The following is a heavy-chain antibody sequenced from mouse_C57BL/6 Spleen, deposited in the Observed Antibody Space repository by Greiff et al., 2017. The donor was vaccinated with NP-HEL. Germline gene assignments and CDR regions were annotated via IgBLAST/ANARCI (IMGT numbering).Heavy chain of an antibody. J-gene: IGHJ4*01. CDR3: TRIYYYGSSAMDY. CDR1: GFTFSDAW. D-gene: IGHD1-1*01. Sequence: EVQGVESGGGLVQPGGSMKLSCAASGFTFSDAWMDWVRQSPEKGLEWVAEIRNKANNHATYYAESVKGRFTISRDDSKSSVYLQMNSLRAEDTGIYYCTRIYYYGSSAMDYWGQGTSVTVSS. V-gene: IGHV6-6*01. CDR2: IRNKANNHAT.